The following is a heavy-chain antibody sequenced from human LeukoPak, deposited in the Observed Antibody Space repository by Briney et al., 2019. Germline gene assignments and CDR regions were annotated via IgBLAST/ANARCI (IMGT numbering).Heavy chain of an antibody. CDR1: GFTFSTYW. Sequence: GGSLRLSCAVSGFTFSTYWMTWVRQAPGKGLEWVANIKQDGSENYYVDSVKGRFTISRDNAKNSLYLQMNSLRADDTAVYYCARDQGAAGDYWGQGTLVTVSS. D-gene: IGHD6-13*01. J-gene: IGHJ4*02. CDR3: ARDQGAAGDY. CDR2: IKQDGSEN. V-gene: IGHV3-7*01.